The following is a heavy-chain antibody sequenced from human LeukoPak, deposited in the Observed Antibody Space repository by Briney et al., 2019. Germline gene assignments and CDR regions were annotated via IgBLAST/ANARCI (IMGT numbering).Heavy chain of an antibody. CDR3: AKGALFDP. Sequence: GGSLRLSCAASGFTFSSYEMNWVRQAPGKGLEWVSFISSSGSAIHYADSVKGRFTISRDNAKNSLYLQMNSLRAEDTGVYYCAKGALFDPWGQGTLVTVSS. J-gene: IGHJ5*02. CDR1: GFTFSSYE. CDR2: ISSSGSAI. V-gene: IGHV3-48*03.